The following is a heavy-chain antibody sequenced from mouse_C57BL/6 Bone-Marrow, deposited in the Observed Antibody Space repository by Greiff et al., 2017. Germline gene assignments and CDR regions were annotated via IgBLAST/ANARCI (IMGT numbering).Heavy chain of an antibody. V-gene: IGHV1-76*01. Sequence: VQLQQPGAELVRPGASVKLSCKASGYTFTDYYINWVKQRPGQGLEWIARIYPGSGNTHYNEKFKGKATLTAEKSSSTAYMQLSSLTSEDSAVYCCARWSYCNYVFDYWGQGTTLTVSS. D-gene: IGHD2-1*01. CDR3: ARWSYCNYVFDY. CDR2: IYPGSGNT. CDR1: GYTFTDYY. J-gene: IGHJ2*01.